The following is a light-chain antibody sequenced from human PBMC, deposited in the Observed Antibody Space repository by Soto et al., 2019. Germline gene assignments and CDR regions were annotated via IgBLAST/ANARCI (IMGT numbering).Light chain of an antibody. CDR3: QSYDSSLSGYV. V-gene: IGLV2-14*01. Sequence: QSVLTQPASVSGSPGQSITISCTGTSSDIGGYNYVSWYQQHPGKAPKLMIYEVSNRPSGISNRFSGSKSGNTASLTITGLQSDDEADYYCQSYDSSLSGYVFGTGTKVTVL. J-gene: IGLJ1*01. CDR1: SSDIGGYNY. CDR2: EVS.